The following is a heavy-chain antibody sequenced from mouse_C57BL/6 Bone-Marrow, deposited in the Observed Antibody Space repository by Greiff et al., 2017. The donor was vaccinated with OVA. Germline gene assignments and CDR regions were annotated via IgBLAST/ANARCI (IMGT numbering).Heavy chain of an antibody. CDR2: IDPANGNT. Sequence: EVNVVESVAELVRPGASVKLSCTASGFNIKNTYMHWVKQRPEQGLEWIGRIDPANGNTKYAPKFQGKATITADTSSNTAYLQLSSLTAEDTAIYYCAFGAYDYGAMDYWGQGTSVTVSS. D-gene: IGHD2-4*01. V-gene: IGHV14-3*01. J-gene: IGHJ4*01. CDR1: GFNIKNTY. CDR3: AFGAYDYGAMDY.